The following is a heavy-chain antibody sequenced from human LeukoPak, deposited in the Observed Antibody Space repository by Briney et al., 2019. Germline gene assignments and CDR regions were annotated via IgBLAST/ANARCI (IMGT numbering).Heavy chain of an antibody. Sequence: SGGSLRLSCAASGFTFSSYAMSWVRQAPGKGLEWVSAISGSGGSTYYADSVKGRFTISRDNSKNTLYLQMNSLRAEDTAVYYCAKGLHTLEWLPSIWFDPWGQGTLVTVSS. CDR3: AKGLHTLEWLPSIWFDP. V-gene: IGHV3-23*01. J-gene: IGHJ5*02. CDR2: ISGSGGST. CDR1: GFTFSSYA. D-gene: IGHD3-3*01.